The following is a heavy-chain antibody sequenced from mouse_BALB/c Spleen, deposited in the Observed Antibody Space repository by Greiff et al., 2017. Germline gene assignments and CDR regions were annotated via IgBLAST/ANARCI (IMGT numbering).Heavy chain of an antibody. CDR3: ARGVRPWFAY. V-gene: IGHV3-2*02. J-gene: IGHJ3*01. Sequence: EVQLQQSGPGLVKPSQSLSLTCTVTGYSITSDYAWNWIRQFPGNKLEWMGYISYSGSTSYNPSLKSRISITRDTSKNQFFLQLNSVTTEDTATYYCARGVRPWFAYWGQGTLVTVSA. CDR1: GYSITSDYA. CDR2: ISYSGST. D-gene: IGHD2-14*01.